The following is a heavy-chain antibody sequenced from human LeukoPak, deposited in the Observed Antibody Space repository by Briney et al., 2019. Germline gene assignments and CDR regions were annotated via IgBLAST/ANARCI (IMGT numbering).Heavy chain of an antibody. Sequence: ASMKGSCKASGYTSTSYYIHWVRQAGQGLEWMGIINPRGDSTSYAQKFQGRVTMTRDMSTRTSYMQLSSLRSEGTAVHLCATDSIAAPGTGYDFWGQGSLVTVSS. CDR1: GYTSTSYY. CDR3: ATDSIAAPGTGYDF. CDR2: INPRGDST. V-gene: IGHV1-46*01. J-gene: IGHJ4*02. D-gene: IGHD6-13*01.